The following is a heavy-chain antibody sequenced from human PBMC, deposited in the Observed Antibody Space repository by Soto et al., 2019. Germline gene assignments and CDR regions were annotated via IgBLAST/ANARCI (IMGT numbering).Heavy chain of an antibody. CDR1: EYSFSNYW. J-gene: IGHJ4*02. V-gene: IGHV5-51*01. CDR2: IYPDDSDT. Sequence: GESLKISCEGSEYSFSNYWIGWVRQMPGKGLEWMGIIYPDDSDTRYDPSFEGQVAISADKSINTAYLQWSSLKASDTATYYCARLKYSGYTDVDYWGQGTLVTVSS. D-gene: IGHD5-12*01. CDR3: ARLKYSGYTDVDY.